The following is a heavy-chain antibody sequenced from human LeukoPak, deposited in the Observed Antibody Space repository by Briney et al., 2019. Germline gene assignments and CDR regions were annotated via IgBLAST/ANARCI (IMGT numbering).Heavy chain of an antibody. CDR2: IYYSGST. Sequence: SETLSLTCTVSGGSISSNNYYWSWIRQPPGKGQEWIGYIYYSGSTNYNPSLKSRVTISVDTSKNQFSLKLSSVTAADTAVYYCARVSQQTPFYVYYYYYMDVWGKGTTATVSS. V-gene: IGHV4-61*01. D-gene: IGHD5/OR15-5a*01. CDR3: ARVSQQTPFYVYYYYYMDV. CDR1: GGSISSNNYY. J-gene: IGHJ6*03.